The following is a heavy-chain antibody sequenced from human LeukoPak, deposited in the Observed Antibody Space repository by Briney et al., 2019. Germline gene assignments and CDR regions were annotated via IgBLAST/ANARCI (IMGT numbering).Heavy chain of an antibody. CDR2: ISSSSSYI. CDR3: ARDLEGGGYDSPPRY. D-gene: IGHD5-12*01. Sequence: GGSLRLSCAASGFTFSSYSMNWVRQAPGKGLEWVSSISSSSSYIYYADSVKGRFTISRDNAKNSLYLQMNSLRAEDTAVYYCARDLEGGGYDSPPRYWGQGTLVTVSS. V-gene: IGHV3-21*01. J-gene: IGHJ4*02. CDR1: GFTFSSYS.